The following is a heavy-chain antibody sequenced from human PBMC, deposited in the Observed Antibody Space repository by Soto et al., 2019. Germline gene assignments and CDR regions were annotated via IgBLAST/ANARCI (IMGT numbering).Heavy chain of an antibody. CDR3: ARARSGTYYNPAWFDP. J-gene: IGHJ5*02. CDR1: RGSIYTGGYD. Sequence: QMQMQESGPGLVEPSQTLSLTCTVSRGSIYTGGYDWPWIRQHPGKALEWLGYIYVSGSTYYNPSLKSRVAISIDRSKNQCALKLTSVSAADTAVDYCARARSGTYYNPAWFDPWGQGALVTVSS. V-gene: IGHV4-31*03. CDR2: IYVSGST. D-gene: IGHD3-10*01.